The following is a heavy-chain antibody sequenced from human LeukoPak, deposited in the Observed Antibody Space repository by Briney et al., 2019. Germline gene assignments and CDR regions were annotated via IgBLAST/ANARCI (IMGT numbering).Heavy chain of an antibody. Sequence: PGRSLRLSCAASGFTFSSYAMHWVRQAPGKGLEWVASINQNGSEKYYVDSVKGRFTISKDNAKNSLYLQMNSLRAEDTAVYYCARPVAGRSFDCWGQGTLVTVSS. V-gene: IGHV3-7*01. CDR2: INQNGSEK. J-gene: IGHJ4*02. D-gene: IGHD6-19*01. CDR1: GFTFSSYA. CDR3: ARPVAGRSFDC.